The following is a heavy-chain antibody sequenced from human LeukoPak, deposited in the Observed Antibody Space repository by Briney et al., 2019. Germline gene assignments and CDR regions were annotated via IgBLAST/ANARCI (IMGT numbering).Heavy chain of an antibody. D-gene: IGHD3-9*01. CDR1: GYTFSDYY. Sequence: ASVKVSCKASGYTFSDYYMHWVRQAPGQGLEWMGWFNPKSGGTNYAQKFEGRVTMTRDTSISTAYMELSRLRFDDTAVYYCARTIMQNYDILTGYGNWGQGTLVTVSS. V-gene: IGHV1-2*02. J-gene: IGHJ4*02. CDR2: FNPKSGGT. CDR3: ARTIMQNYDILTGYGN.